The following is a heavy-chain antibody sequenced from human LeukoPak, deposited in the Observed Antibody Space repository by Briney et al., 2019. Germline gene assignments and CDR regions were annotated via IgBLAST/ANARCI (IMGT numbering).Heavy chain of an antibody. CDR2: ISYDGSNK. Sequence: GGSLRLSCAASGFTFSSYAMHWVRQAPGKGLEWVAVISYDGSNKYYADSVKGRFTISRDNSKNTLYLQMNSLRAEDTAVYYCGRDRSSSFDYWGQGTLVTVPS. J-gene: IGHJ4*02. CDR1: GFTFSSYA. D-gene: IGHD6-13*01. V-gene: IGHV3-30-3*01. CDR3: GRDRSSSFDY.